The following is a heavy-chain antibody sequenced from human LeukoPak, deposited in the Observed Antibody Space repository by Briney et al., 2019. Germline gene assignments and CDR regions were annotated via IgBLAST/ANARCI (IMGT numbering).Heavy chain of an antibody. V-gene: IGHV4-61*05. J-gene: IGHJ5*02. CDR1: GSSISSRHDY. D-gene: IGHD3-10*01. CDR2: IYYSGST. Sequence: PPETPSLTCTVSGSSISSRHDYWGWIRQPPGKGLEWIGYIYYSGSTNYNPSLKSRVTISVDTSKNQFSLKLSSVTAADTAVYYCARKVPGSYYTNWFDPWGQGTLVTVSS. CDR3: ARKVPGSYYTNWFDP.